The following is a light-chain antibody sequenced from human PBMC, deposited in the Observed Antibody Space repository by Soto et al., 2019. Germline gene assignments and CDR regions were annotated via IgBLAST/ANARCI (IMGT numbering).Light chain of an antibody. CDR1: SSNIGSNT. CDR2: SNN. Sequence: QSVLTQPPSASGTPGQRVTISCSGSSSNIGSNTVNWYQQLPGTAPKVLMYSNNQRPSGVPARFSGSKSGTSASLAISGLQSEDEADYFCAAWDDSLNGWVFGGGTKLTVL. CDR3: AAWDDSLNGWV. J-gene: IGLJ3*02. V-gene: IGLV1-44*01.